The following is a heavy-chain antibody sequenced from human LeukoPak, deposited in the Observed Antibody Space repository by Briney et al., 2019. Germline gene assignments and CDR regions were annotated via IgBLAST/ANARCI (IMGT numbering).Heavy chain of an antibody. CDR2: ISSSSSYI. J-gene: IGHJ6*03. Sequence: GGSLRLSCAASGFTFSSYSMNWVRQAPGKGLEWVSSISSSSSYIYYADSVKGRFTISRDNAKNSLYLQMNSLRAEDTAVYYCAREDWGLEVPMDVWGKGTTVTVSS. CDR1: GFTFSSYS. V-gene: IGHV3-21*01. CDR3: AREDWGLEVPMDV. D-gene: IGHD3/OR15-3a*01.